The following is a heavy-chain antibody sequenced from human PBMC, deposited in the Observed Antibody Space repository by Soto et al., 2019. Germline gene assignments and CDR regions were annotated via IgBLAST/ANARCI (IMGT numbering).Heavy chain of an antibody. CDR2: ISSSSSTI. D-gene: IGHD6-13*01. Sequence: EVQLMESGGGLVQPGGSLRLSCAASGFTFSSYSMNWVRQAPGKGLEWVSYISSSSSTIYYADSVKGRFTISRDNAKKSLYLQMNSLRAEDTAVYYCAREFDSSSWNVYGYWGQGTLVTVSS. CDR3: AREFDSSSWNVYGY. J-gene: IGHJ4*02. V-gene: IGHV3-48*01. CDR1: GFTFSSYS.